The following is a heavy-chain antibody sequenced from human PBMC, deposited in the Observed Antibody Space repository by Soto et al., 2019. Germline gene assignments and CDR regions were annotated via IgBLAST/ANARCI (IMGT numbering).Heavy chain of an antibody. D-gene: IGHD1-7*01. CDR2: IIPIFGTA. J-gene: IGHJ4*02. V-gene: IGHV1-69*01. CDR1: GGTFSSYA. Sequence: QVQLVQSGAEVKKPGSSVKVSCKASGGTFSSYAISWVRQAPGQGLEWMGGIIPIFGTANYAQKFQGRVTITADESTSTAYMELSSLRAENTAVYYCAREFVGTGTEADFDYWGQGTLVTVSS. CDR3: AREFVGTGTEADFDY.